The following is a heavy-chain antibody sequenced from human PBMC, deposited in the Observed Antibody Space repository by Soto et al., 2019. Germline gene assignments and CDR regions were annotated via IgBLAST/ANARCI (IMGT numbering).Heavy chain of an antibody. CDR1: GGGFGSYA. V-gene: IGHV1-69*13. CDR3: AKNADRGSSSWPGYYGMDV. Sequence: PVKVTSEDRGGGFGSYAISWVRQSTGQGLEWMGGIIPIFGTANYAQKFQGRVTITADESTSTAYMELSSLRSEDTAVYYCAKNADRGSSSWPGYYGMDVWGQGTTVTVSS. D-gene: IGHD6-13*01. J-gene: IGHJ6*02. CDR2: IIPIFGTA.